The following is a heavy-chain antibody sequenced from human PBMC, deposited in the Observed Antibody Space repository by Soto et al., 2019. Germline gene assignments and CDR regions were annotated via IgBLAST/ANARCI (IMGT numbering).Heavy chain of an antibody. CDR1: GFTFSSYA. CDR3: ARDAWFGELSDYYYGMDV. D-gene: IGHD3-10*01. V-gene: IGHV3-30-3*01. Sequence: PGGSLRLXCAASGFTFSSYAMHWVRQAPGKGLEWVAVISYDGSNKYYADSVKGRFTISRDNSKNTLYLQMNSLRAEDTAVYYCARDAWFGELSDYYYGMDVWGQGTTVTVSS. J-gene: IGHJ6*02. CDR2: ISYDGSNK.